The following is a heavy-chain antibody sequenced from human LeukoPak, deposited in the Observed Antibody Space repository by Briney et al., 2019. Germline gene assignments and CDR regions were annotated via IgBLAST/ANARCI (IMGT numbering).Heavy chain of an antibody. CDR3: GRKAGDCGGGSCYSIDY. V-gene: IGHV1-69*05. Sequence: SVKVSCKAFGGSFSSEAISWVRQAPGQGLEWMGGIIPIFGTANYAQKFQGRVTITTDESTSTAYREVSSLRSEDTAVYYCGRKAGDCGGGSCYSIDYWGQGTLITVSS. CDR2: IIPIFGTA. D-gene: IGHD2-15*01. CDR1: GGSFSSEA. J-gene: IGHJ4*02.